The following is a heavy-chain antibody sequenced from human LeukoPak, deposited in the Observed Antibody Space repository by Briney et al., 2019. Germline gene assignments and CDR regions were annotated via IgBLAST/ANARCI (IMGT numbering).Heavy chain of an antibody. V-gene: IGHV3-23*01. D-gene: IGHD3-22*01. CDR2: ISGSGGHT. Sequence: PGGSLRLSCAASGFTFRSYAMSWVRQAPGKGLEWVSSISGSGGHTYFADSVKGRFTISRDNSKNTLDLQMNSLKVEDTAVYYCAKFRYHSNDNNYLDFNYWGQGTLVTVSS. CDR3: AKFRYHSNDNNYLDFNY. CDR1: GFTFRSYA. J-gene: IGHJ4*02.